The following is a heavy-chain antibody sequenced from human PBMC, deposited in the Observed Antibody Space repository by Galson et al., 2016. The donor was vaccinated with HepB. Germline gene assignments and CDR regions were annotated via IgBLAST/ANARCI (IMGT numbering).Heavy chain of an antibody. V-gene: IGHV3-30-3*01. CDR3: ARVGYCSTTNCYHPFDY. D-gene: IGHD2-2*03. Sequence: SLRLSCAASGFTFSNNAMHWVRQAPGKGLEWVAVISSDGSNKYSADSVRGRFTISRDNSKNTLYLQMNSLGVEDTAVYYCARVGYCSTTNCYHPFDYWGQGTLVTVSS. CDR2: ISSDGSNK. J-gene: IGHJ4*02. CDR1: GFTFSNNA.